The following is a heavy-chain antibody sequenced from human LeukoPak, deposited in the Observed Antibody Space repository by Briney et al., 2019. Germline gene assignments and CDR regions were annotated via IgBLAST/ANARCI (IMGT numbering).Heavy chain of an antibody. D-gene: IGHD1-7*01. V-gene: IGHV3-74*01. CDR1: GFTFSTSW. CDR3: ARAGNYYYDL. CDR2: MNGDGTTI. J-gene: IGHJ2*01. Sequence: GGSLRLSCAASGFTFSTSWMHWVRQGPGQGLVWVSRMNGDGTTINYADSVKGRFTLSRDNAKNTLYLEMNSLSAEDTAVYYCARAGNYYYDLWGRGTLVSVSS.